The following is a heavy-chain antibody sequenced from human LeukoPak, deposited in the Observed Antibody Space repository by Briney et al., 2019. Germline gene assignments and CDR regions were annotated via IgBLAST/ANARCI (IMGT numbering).Heavy chain of an antibody. D-gene: IGHD2-2*01. Sequence: GGSLRLSCAASGFTFSNYAMHWVRQAPGKGLEYVSAISSNGGITYYANSVEGRLTISRDNSKNTLYLQMGSLRAEDMAVYYCARDQLLLSYYYGMDVWGQGTRVTVSS. CDR2: ISSNGGIT. CDR3: ARDQLLLSYYYGMDV. CDR1: GFTFSNYA. V-gene: IGHV3-64*01. J-gene: IGHJ6*02.